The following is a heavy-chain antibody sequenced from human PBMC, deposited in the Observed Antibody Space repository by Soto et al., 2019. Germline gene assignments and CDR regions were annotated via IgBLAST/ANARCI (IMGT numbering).Heavy chain of an antibody. V-gene: IGHV4-34*01. CDR2: INHSGST. CDR3: ARGWNARFDY. J-gene: IGHJ4*02. CDR1: GGSFSGYY. Sequence: SETLSLTCAVYGGSFSGYYWSWIRQPPGKGLEWIGEINHSGSTNYNPSLKSRVTISVDTSKNQFSLKLSSVTAADTAVYYCARGWNARFDYWGQGTLVTVSS. D-gene: IGHD1-1*01.